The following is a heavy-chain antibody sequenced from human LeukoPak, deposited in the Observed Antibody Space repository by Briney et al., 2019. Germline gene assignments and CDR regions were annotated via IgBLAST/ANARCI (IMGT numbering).Heavy chain of an antibody. Sequence: GGSLRLSCAASGFTFSSYAMHWVRQAPGKGLEWVAVISYDGSNKYYADSVKGRFIISRDNSKNTLYLQMKSLRAEDTAIYYCAKDDAWLRFLYWGQGTLVTVSS. V-gene: IGHV3-30*04. CDR3: AKDDAWLRFLY. CDR1: GFTFSSYA. CDR2: ISYDGSNK. D-gene: IGHD5-12*01. J-gene: IGHJ4*02.